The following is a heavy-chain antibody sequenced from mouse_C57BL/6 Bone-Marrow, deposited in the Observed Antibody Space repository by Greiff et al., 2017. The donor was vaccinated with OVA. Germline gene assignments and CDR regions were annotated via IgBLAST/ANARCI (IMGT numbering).Heavy chain of an antibody. Sequence: EVQLVESGGGLVQPGGSLKLSCAASGFTFSDYGMAWVRQAPRKGPEWVAFISNLAYSIYYADTVTGRFTISRENAKNTLYLEMSSLRSEDTAMYYCALFYYYGSSYAMDYWGQGTSVTVSS. CDR3: ALFYYYGSSYAMDY. CDR2: ISNLAYSI. D-gene: IGHD1-1*01. J-gene: IGHJ4*01. CDR1: GFTFSDYG. V-gene: IGHV5-15*01.